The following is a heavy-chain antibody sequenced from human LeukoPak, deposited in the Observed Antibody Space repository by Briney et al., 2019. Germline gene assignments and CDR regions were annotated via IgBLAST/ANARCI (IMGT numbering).Heavy chain of an antibody. CDR2: IYPGDSDN. V-gene: IGHV5-51*01. Sequence: GESLKISSKGSGYSFTSYWIGWVRQMPGKGLELMGIIYPGDSDNRYSPSFQGQVTISADNSISTAYLKWSSLKASDTAMYYCARIDPVMYYFDYWGQGTLVTVSS. CDR3: ARIDPVMYYFDY. J-gene: IGHJ4*02. CDR1: GYSFTSYW.